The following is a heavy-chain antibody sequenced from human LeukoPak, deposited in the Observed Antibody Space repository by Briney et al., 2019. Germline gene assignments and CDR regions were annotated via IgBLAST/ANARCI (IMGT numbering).Heavy chain of an antibody. CDR3: ARGSSVDIVATEFDY. CDR2: IKQDGSEK. J-gene: IGHJ4*02. V-gene: IGHV3-7*01. Sequence: GGSLRLSCAASGFTFSSYWTSWVRQAPGKGLEWVANIKQDGSEKYYVDSVKGRFTISRDNAKNSLYLQMNSLRAEDTAVYYCARGSSVDIVATEFDYWGQGTLVTVSS. CDR1: GFTFSSYW. D-gene: IGHD5-12*01.